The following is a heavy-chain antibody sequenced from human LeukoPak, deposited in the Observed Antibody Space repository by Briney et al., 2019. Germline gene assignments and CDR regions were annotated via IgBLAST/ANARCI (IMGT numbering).Heavy chain of an antibody. CDR1: GLTFSSYG. CDR2: IWYDGSNK. D-gene: IGHD3-10*01. CDR3: ARDLITMVRGVIKKNYFDY. Sequence: GRSLRLSCAASGLTFSSYGMHWVRQAPGKGLEWVAVIWYDGSNKYYADSVKGRFTISRDNSKNTLYLQMNSLRAEDTAVYYCARDLITMVRGVIKKNYFDYWGQGTLVTVSS. J-gene: IGHJ4*02. V-gene: IGHV3-33*01.